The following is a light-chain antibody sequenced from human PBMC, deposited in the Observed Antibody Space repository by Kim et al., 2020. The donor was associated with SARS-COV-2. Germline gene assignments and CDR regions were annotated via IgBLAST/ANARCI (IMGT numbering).Light chain of an antibody. CDR2: QDS. Sequence: SYELTQPPSVSVSPGQTASITCSGDKLGDKYACWYQQKPGQSPVLVIYQDSKRPSGITERFSGSNSGNTATLTISGTQAMDEADYSCQAWDSSTAWVVFGGGTQLTVL. J-gene: IGLJ2*01. CDR3: QAWDSSTAWVV. CDR1: KLGDKY. V-gene: IGLV3-1*01.